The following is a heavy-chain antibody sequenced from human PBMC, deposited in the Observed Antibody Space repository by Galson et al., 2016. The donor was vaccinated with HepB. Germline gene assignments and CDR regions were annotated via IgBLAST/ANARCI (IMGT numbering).Heavy chain of an antibody. CDR3: AKLQGPISYYDILTGYYRGYFDY. Sequence: ETLSLTCIVSGGSISSKSYYWGWIRQPPGKGLEWIGTIYDSGSTYYNPSLKSRVIISVDTSKNQFSLRLRSVTAADTAVYYCAKLQGPISYYDILTGYYRGYFDYWGQGTLVTVSS. D-gene: IGHD3-9*01. CDR1: GGSISSKSYY. CDR2: IYDSGST. V-gene: IGHV4-39*01. J-gene: IGHJ4*02.